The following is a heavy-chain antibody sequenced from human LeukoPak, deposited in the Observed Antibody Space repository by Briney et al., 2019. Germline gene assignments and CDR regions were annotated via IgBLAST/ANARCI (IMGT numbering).Heavy chain of an antibody. V-gene: IGHV1-2*02. J-gene: IGHJ3*02. Sequence: ASVKVSCKASGYTFTGYYMHWVRQAPGQGLEWMGWINPNSGGTNYAQKFQGRVTMTRDTSISTAYMELSRPRSDDTAVYYCARGDYDYVWGSYRLGAFDIWGQGTMVTVSS. CDR2: INPNSGGT. CDR3: ARGDYDYVWGSYRLGAFDI. CDR1: GYTFTGYY. D-gene: IGHD3-16*02.